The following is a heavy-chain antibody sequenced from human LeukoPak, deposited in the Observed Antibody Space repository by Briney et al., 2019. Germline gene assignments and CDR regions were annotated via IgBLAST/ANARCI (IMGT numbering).Heavy chain of an antibody. J-gene: IGHJ4*02. D-gene: IGHD3-22*01. Sequence: SETLSLTCAVYGGSFNGYYWSWIRQPPGKGLEWIGEINHSGSTNYNPSLKSRVTISVDTSKNQFSLKLSSVTAADTAVYYCARRRYYYDSSGYYWFDYWGQGTLVTVSS. CDR1: GGSFNGYY. CDR2: INHSGST. CDR3: ARRRYYYDSSGYYWFDY. V-gene: IGHV4-34*01.